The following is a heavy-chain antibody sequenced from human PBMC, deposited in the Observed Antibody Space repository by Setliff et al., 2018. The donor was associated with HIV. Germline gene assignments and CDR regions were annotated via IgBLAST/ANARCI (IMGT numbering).Heavy chain of an antibody. CDR2: IHTSGRT. CDR1: GVSINRTDHY. V-gene: IGHV4-61*05. J-gene: IGHJ4*02. CDR3: ARHPREETQRNYKFDS. D-gene: IGHD1-7*01. Sequence: SETLSLTCSVSGVSINRTDHYWGWIRQSPGKRLEWIGYIHTSGRTNYNYPFKTRATISRDTSKNQFSLRLSSVTATDTAMYYCARHPREETQRNYKFDSWGQGTLVTVSS.